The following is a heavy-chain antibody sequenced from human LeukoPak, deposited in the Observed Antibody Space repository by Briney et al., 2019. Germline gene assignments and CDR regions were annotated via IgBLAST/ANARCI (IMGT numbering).Heavy chain of an antibody. Sequence: GGSLRLSCAASGFTFSSYGMHWVRQAPGKGLEWVAVISYDGSNKYYADSMKGRFTISRDNSKNTLYLQMNSLRAEDTAVYYCAKALLSTYPGIAVAFPDYWGQGTLVTVSS. CDR3: AKALLSTYPGIAVAFPDY. CDR1: GFTFSSYG. V-gene: IGHV3-30*18. CDR2: ISYDGSNK. D-gene: IGHD6-19*01. J-gene: IGHJ4*02.